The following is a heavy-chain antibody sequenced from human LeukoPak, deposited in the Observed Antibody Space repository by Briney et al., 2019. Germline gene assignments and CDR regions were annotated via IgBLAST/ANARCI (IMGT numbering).Heavy chain of an antibody. CDR2: IRYDGSDK. D-gene: IGHD1-26*01. V-gene: IGHV3-30*02. CDR3: ARGGSYFDY. J-gene: IGHJ4*02. CDR1: GFTFSTYD. Sequence: ESGGSLRLSCAASGFTFSTYDMHWVRQAPGKGLEWVSFIRYDGSDKLYADSVKGRFTVSRDNSKNTLYLQMNSLRPEDTAVYYCARGGSYFDYWGQGTLVTVSS.